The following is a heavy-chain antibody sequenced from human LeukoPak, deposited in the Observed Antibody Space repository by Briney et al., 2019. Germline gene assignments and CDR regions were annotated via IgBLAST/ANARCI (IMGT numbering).Heavy chain of an antibody. CDR2: ISHDGSNK. J-gene: IGHJ4*02. CDR3: ARVPCSSTRCYVDFFDD. D-gene: IGHD2-2*01. V-gene: IGHV3-30*04. CDR1: GFTFSGYA. Sequence: GTSVSLSCVVSGFTFSGYAMHWVRQAPGKGLEWVAVISHDGSNKYFADSVKGRFSISRDNSKNTVSLQMNTLTAEDTAVYYCARVPCSSTRCYVDFFDDRGRGSLVTVSS.